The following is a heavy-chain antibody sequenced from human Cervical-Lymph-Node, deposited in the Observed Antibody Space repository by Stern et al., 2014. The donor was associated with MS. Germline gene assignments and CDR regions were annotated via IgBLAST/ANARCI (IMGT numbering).Heavy chain of an antibody. CDR2: SRNKAKSYTT. CDR1: GFSFSDFY. V-gene: IGHV3-72*01. Sequence: EMQLVEYGGGLVQPGGSLRLSCAASGFSFSDFYMDWVRQAPGKGLEWVGRSRNKAKSYTTDYAASVKGRFTISRDDSKNSLYLQMNSLKTEDTAVYYCSRDSSGDYWGPGTLVTVSS. J-gene: IGHJ4*02. CDR3: SRDSSGDY.